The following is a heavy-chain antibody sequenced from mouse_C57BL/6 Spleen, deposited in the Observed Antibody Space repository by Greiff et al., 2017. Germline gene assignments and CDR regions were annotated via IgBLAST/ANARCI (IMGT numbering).Heavy chain of an antibody. D-gene: IGHD3-2*02. V-gene: IGHV5-17*01. CDR1: GFTFSDYG. J-gene: IGHJ3*01. CDR2: ISSGSSTI. CDR3: ASDSSGPRFAY. Sequence: EVKLVESGGGLVKPGGSPKLSCAASGFTFSDYGMHWVRQAPEKGLEWVAYISSGSSTIYYADTVKGRFTISRDNAKNTLFLQMTSLRSEDTAMYYCASDSSGPRFAYGGQGTLVTVSA.